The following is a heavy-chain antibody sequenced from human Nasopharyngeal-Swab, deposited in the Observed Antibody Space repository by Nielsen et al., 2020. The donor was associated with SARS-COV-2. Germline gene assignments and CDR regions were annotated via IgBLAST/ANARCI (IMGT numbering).Heavy chain of an antibody. V-gene: IGHV2-5*02. CDR3: AHNQHWGGYEQQWLVPADWFDP. Sequence: SGATLVKLTQTLTLTCTFSGFSLSTSGVGVGWIRQPPGKALEWLALIYWDDDKRYSPSLKSRLTITKDTSKNQVVLTMTNMDPVDTATYYCAHNQHWGGYEQQWLVPADWFDPWGQGTLVTVSS. D-gene: IGHD6-19*01. CDR1: GFSLSTSGVG. J-gene: IGHJ5*02. CDR2: IYWDDDK.